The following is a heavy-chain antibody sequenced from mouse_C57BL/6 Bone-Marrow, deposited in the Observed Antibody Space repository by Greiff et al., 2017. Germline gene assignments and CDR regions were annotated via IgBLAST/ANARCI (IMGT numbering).Heavy chain of an antibody. Sequence: QVQLQQPGTELVKPGASVKLSCKASGYTFTSYWMHWVKQRPGQGLEWIGNINPSNGGTNYNEKFKSKATLTVDKSSSTAYMQLSSLTSEDSAVYYCAGVWGWLLLWYFDFWGTGTTVTVSS. V-gene: IGHV1-53*01. CDR3: AGVWGWLLLWYFDF. J-gene: IGHJ1*03. CDR2: INPSNGGT. CDR1: GYTFTSYW. D-gene: IGHD2-3*01.